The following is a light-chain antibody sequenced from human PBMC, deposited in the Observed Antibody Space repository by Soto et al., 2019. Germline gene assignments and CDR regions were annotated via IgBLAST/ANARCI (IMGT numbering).Light chain of an antibody. J-gene: IGLJ2*01. CDR3: QTWGTGILV. CDR2: LNSDGRH. CDR1: SRHSSYA. Sequence: QPVLTQSPSAFASLGASVKLTCTLSSRHSSYAIAWHQQQPEKGPRYLMKLNSDGRHTKGDGIPDRFSGSSSGTERYLTISSLQSEDEADYYCQTWGTGILVFGGGTKVTVL. V-gene: IGLV4-69*01.